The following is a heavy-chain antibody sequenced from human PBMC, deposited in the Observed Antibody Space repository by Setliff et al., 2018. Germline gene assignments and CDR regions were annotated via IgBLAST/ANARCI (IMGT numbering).Heavy chain of an antibody. Sequence: QPGGSLRLSCAASGFTFSFTWMSWVRQAPDKGLEWVASINQDGGGESYVGTVKGRFTISRDNAKSSLYLQMNSLRVEDTAVYYCARGNFYYFDRTGRGPNWFDPWGQGTLVTVSS. D-gene: IGHD3-22*01. J-gene: IGHJ5*02. V-gene: IGHV3-7*03. CDR3: ARGNFYYFDRTGRGPNWFDP. CDR2: INQDGGGE. CDR1: GFTFSFTW.